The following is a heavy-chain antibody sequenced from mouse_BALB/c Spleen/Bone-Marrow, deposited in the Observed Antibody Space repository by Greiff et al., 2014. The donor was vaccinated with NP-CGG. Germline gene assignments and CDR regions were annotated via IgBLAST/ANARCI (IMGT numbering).Heavy chain of an antibody. J-gene: IGHJ2*01. Sequence: QVQLQQSGAELVRPGSSVKISCKASGYAISSYWMNWVKQRPGQGLEWIGHIYPGDGDTNYNGKFKGKATLTADKSSSTAYMQISSLTSEDSAVYFCARGRGWYLDYWGQGTTLTVSS. CDR3: ARGRGWYLDY. V-gene: IGHV1-80*01. CDR2: IYPGDGDT. D-gene: IGHD2-3*01. CDR1: GYAISSYW.